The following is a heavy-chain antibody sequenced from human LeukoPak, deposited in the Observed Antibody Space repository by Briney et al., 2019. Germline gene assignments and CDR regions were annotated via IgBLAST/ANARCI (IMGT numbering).Heavy chain of an antibody. CDR2: FDPEDGET. CDR1: GYTLTELS. V-gene: IGHV1-24*01. CDR3: ARAFSSSGYAMYYFDY. J-gene: IGHJ4*02. Sequence: ASVKVSCKVSGYTLTELSMHWVRQDPGKGLEWMGGFDPEDGETIYAQKFQGRVTITADESTSTAYMELSSLRSEDTAVYYCARAFSSSGYAMYYFDYWGQGTLVTVSS. D-gene: IGHD3-22*01.